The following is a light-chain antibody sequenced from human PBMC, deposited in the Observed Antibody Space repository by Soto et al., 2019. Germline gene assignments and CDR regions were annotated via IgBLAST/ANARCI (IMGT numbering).Light chain of an antibody. CDR2: DVD. CDR1: SSDVGGYNY. V-gene: IGLV2-14*01. J-gene: IGLJ2*01. CDR3: SSYTSSSPVV. Sequence: QSVLTQPASVSGSPGQSITISCTGTSSDVGGYNYVSWYQQHPDKAPKLMIYDVDNRPSGISNRFSGSKSGNTASLTISGLQAEDEADYYCSSYTSSSPVVFGGGTKLTVL.